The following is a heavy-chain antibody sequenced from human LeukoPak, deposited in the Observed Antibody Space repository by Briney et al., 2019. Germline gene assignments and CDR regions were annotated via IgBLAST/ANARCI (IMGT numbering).Heavy chain of an antibody. Sequence: PGGSLRLSCAASGFTFSSYVMSWVRQAPGKGLEWVSVISGSGGSTYYTDSVKGRFTISRDNSKNTLYLQMNSLRAEDTAVYYCAKLGGYLDYWGQGTLVTVSS. V-gene: IGHV3-23*01. CDR3: AKLGGYLDY. J-gene: IGHJ4*02. CDR2: ISGSGGST. D-gene: IGHD3-16*01. CDR1: GFTFSSYV.